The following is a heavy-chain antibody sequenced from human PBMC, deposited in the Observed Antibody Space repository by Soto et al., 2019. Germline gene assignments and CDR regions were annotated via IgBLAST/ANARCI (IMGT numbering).Heavy chain of an antibody. CDR2: IYYTGNN. Sequence: QVQLQESGPGLVKPSQTLSLTCTVSGGSISRGGYYWNWIRQHPGKCLEWIGNIYYTGNNYYNPSLNSRVTISVDKTRHQFSLKVKSVTAADTAVYYCARVQVSGGPRDYWGQGALVTVSS. CDR1: GGSISRGGYY. D-gene: IGHD3-10*01. J-gene: IGHJ4*02. CDR3: ARVQVSGGPRDY. V-gene: IGHV4-31*03.